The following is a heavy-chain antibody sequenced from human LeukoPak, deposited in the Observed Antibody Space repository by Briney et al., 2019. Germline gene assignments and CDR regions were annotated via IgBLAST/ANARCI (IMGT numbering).Heavy chain of an antibody. CDR1: GFTFSNYE. CDR2: VSGSGSTM. J-gene: IGHJ4*02. CDR3: ARVIRYYYFDY. Sequence: GGSLRLSCAASGFTFSNYEMKWVRQAPGKGLEGVSYVSGSGSTMYYADSVKGRFTISRDNAKKSLYLQMNSLRAEDTAVYYCARVIRYYYFDYWGQGTLVTVSS. V-gene: IGHV3-48*03. D-gene: IGHD3-10*01.